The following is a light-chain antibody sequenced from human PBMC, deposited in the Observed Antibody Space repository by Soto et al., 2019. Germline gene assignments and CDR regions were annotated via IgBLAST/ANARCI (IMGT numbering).Light chain of an antibody. V-gene: IGLV2-8*01. CDR2: EVT. Sequence: QSALTQPPSASGSPGQSVTISCSGSSGDVGRYDYVSWYQHHPGKAPNVIIFEVTKRPSGVPDRFSGSKSGNTASLTVSGLQAEDEAEYFCSSYAGRNNMVFGGGTKLTVL. CDR1: SGDVGRYDY. CDR3: SSYAGRNNMV. J-gene: IGLJ2*01.